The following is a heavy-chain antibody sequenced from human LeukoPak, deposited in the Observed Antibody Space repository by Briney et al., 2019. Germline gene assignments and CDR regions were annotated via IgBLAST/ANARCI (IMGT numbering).Heavy chain of an antibody. CDR1: GFTVSSNY. J-gene: IGHJ3*02. V-gene: IGHV3-66*01. Sequence: GGSLRLSCAASGFTVSSNYMGWVRQAPGKGLEWVSVIYSGTSTYYADSVKGRFTISRDNSKNTLYLQMNSLRAEDTAVYYCAREALSYNLGRSAFDIWGQGTMVTVSS. D-gene: IGHD1-14*01. CDR3: AREALSYNLGRSAFDI. CDR2: IYSGTST.